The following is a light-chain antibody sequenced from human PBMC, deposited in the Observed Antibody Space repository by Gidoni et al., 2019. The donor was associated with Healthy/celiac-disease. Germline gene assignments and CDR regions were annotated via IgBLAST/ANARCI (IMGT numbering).Light chain of an antibody. CDR2: AAS. Sequence: AIQITQSPSSLSASVGDRVTITCRASQGIRNDLGWYQQKPGKAPKLLIYAASSLQSGVPSRFSGSGSGTDFTLTISSLQPEDFATYYCLQDYNYPRTFXQXTKLEIK. CDR3: LQDYNYPRT. CDR1: QGIRND. V-gene: IGKV1-6*01. J-gene: IGKJ2*01.